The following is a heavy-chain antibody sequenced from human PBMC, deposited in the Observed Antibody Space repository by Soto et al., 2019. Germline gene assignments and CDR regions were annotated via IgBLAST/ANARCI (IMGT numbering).Heavy chain of an antibody. J-gene: IGHJ5*02. CDR1: GGSISSGGYS. D-gene: IGHD1-1*01. CDR3: ARDQLEGNWFDP. CDR2: IYHSGST. Sequence: QLQLQESGSGLVKPSQTLSLTCAVSGGSISSGGYSWNWIRQPLGKGLEWIGYIYHSGSTYYNPSLKSRDTISVDKSKNQFSLKLTSVTAADTAVYYCARDQLEGNWFDPWGQGTLVTVSS. V-gene: IGHV4-30-2*01.